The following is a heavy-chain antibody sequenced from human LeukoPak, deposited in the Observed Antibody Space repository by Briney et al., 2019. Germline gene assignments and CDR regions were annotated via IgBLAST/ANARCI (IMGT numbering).Heavy chain of an antibody. V-gene: IGHV3-30-3*01. J-gene: IGHJ4*02. CDR1: GFTFSSYA. D-gene: IGHD2-21*02. Sequence: GGSLRLSCAASGFTFSSYAMHWVRQAPGEGLEWVAVISYDGSNKYYADSVKGRFTISRGNSKNTLYLQMNSLRAEDTAVYYCARGTYIVVVTAIFDYWGQGTLVTVSS. CDR2: ISYDGSNK. CDR3: ARGTYIVVVTAIFDY.